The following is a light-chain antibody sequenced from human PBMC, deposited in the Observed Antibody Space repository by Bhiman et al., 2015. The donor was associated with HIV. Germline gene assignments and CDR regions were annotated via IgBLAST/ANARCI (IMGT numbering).Light chain of an antibody. CDR2: DTD. Sequence: QSALTQPPSASGSPGQSVAISCTGTSSDIGGYNYVSWYQQFPGTAPKLVIYDTDKRPSGIPERFSGSKSGTSATLGITGLQTGDEADYYCGTWDSSLSAVLFGGGTKLTVL. CDR3: GTWDSSLSAVL. CDR1: SSDIGGYNY. J-gene: IGLJ2*01. V-gene: IGLV1-51*01.